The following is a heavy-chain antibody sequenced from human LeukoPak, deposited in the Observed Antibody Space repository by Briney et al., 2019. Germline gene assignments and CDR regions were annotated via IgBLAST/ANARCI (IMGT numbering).Heavy chain of an antibody. CDR2: ISAYNGNT. CDR1: GYTFTSYG. Sequence: ASVKVSCKASGYTFTSYGISWVRQAPGQGLEWMGWISAYNGNTNYAQKLQGRVTMTTDTSTSTAYMELRSLRSDDTAVYYCARDTYYDSRWLYYFDYWGQGTLVTVSS. CDR3: ARDTYYDSRWLYYFDY. D-gene: IGHD3-22*01. V-gene: IGHV1-18*01. J-gene: IGHJ4*02.